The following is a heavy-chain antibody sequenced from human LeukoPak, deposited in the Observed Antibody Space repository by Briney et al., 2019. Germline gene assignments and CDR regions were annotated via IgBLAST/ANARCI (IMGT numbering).Heavy chain of an antibody. J-gene: IGHJ4*02. V-gene: IGHV1-18*01. CDR1: GYTFTSYG. Sequence: ASVKVSCKASGYTFTSYGISWVRQAPGQGLEWMGWISAHNGNSNYPHKLQGRVTMTTDAPTSTAYMDLRRLSSDDTAVYYCARAQGLYFDIDYWGQGTLVTVSS. CDR2: ISAHNGNS. CDR3: ARAQGLYFDIDY. D-gene: IGHD3-9*01.